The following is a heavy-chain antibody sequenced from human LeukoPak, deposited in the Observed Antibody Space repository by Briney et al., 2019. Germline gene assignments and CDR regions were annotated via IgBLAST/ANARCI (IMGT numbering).Heavy chain of an antibody. CDR2: IYYSGNT. CDR1: GGSISSDGYS. J-gene: IGHJ5*02. Sequence: PSETLSLTCAVSGGSISSDGYSWSWVRQPPGRGLEWIGYIYYSGNTYYTPSLKSRVIISVDLSKNHFSLKLSSVTVAATAVYYSARGGGRFDPWGQGTLVTVSS. CDR3: ARGGGRFDP. V-gene: IGHV4-30-4*07.